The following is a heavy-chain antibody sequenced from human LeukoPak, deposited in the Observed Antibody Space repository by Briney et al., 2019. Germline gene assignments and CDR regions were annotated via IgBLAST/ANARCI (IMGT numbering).Heavy chain of an antibody. D-gene: IGHD4-17*01. CDR3: ARGVYGDYEGY. J-gene: IGHJ4*02. CDR1: GGSISSGGYY. CDR2: IYYSGST. V-gene: IGHV4-31*03. Sequence: PSETLSLTCTVSGGSISSGGYYWSWIRQHPGKGLEWIGYIYYSGSTYYNPSLKSRVTISVDTSKNQFSLKLSSATAADTAVYYCARGVYGDYEGYWGQGTLVTVSS.